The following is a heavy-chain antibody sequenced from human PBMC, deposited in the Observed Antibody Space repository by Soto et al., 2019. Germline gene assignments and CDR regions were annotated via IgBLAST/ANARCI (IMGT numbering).Heavy chain of an antibody. CDR2: IYYSGST. CDR1: GFSLSTSGMC. CDR3: ARAGVDYYDSSGYSFPKGRDV. Sequence: SGPTLVNPTQTLTLTCTFSGFSLSTSGMCVSWIRQPPGKGLEWIGYIYYSGSTNYNPSLKSRVTISVDTSKNQFSLKLSSVTAADTAVYFCARAGVDYYDSSGYSFPKGRDVWGQGTTVTV. J-gene: IGHJ6*02. D-gene: IGHD3-22*01. V-gene: IGHV4-61*08.